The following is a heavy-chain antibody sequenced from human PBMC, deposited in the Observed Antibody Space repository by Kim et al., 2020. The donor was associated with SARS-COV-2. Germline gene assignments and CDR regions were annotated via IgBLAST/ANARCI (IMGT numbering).Heavy chain of an antibody. J-gene: IGHJ6*01. Sequence: GWSLRLSCAASGFTFSSCAIHWVRQAPGKGLEWVAVISYDGSNKNYADSVKGRFAISRDNSKNTLYLQMNSLRAEDTALYYCARDPWSRLLAVTYSYYGMDVWGQGTTVTVSS. D-gene: IGHD3-10*01. CDR2: ISYDGSNK. CDR1: GFTFSSCA. CDR3: ARDPWSRLLAVTYSYYGMDV. V-gene: IGHV3-30*09.